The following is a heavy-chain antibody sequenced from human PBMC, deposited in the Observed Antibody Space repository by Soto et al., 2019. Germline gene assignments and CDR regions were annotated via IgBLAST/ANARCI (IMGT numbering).Heavy chain of an antibody. Sequence: PGGSLRLSCAASGFTFSSYEMNWVRQAPGKGLEWVSYISSSGSTIYYADSVKGRFTISRDNAKNSLYLQMNSLRAEDTAVYYCGRYKKQLEVGFDYWGQGTLVTVSS. CDR3: GRYKKQLEVGFDY. V-gene: IGHV3-48*03. CDR2: ISSSGSTI. J-gene: IGHJ4*02. D-gene: IGHD6-6*01. CDR1: GFTFSSYE.